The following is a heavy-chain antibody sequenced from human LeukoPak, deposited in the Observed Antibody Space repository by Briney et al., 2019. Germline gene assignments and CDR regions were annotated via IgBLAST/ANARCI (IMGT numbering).Heavy chain of an antibody. D-gene: IGHD3-10*01. V-gene: IGHV4-34*01. J-gene: IGHJ4*02. Sequence: SETLSLTCAVYGGSFSGYYWSWIRHPPGKGRGWIGEINHSGSTNYNPSLKSRATISVDKSKTQFSLKLRSVAAADTAGYYFTRGRRTYYYDSGLLGCFDYWGQGTLVTVSS. CDR2: INHSGST. CDR1: GGSFSGYY. CDR3: TRGRRTYYYDSGLLGCFDY.